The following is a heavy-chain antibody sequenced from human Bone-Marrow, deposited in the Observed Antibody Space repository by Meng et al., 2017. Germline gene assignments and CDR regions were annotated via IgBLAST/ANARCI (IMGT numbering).Heavy chain of an antibody. CDR2: INHSGSI. J-gene: IGHJ4*02. CDR3: ARGKWELLGIDY. V-gene: IGHV4-34*01. Sequence: GSLRLSCAVYGGSFSGYYWSWIRQPPGKGLEWIGEINHSGSINYNPSLKSRVTISVDTSKNQFSLKLSSVTAADTAVYYCARGKWELLGIDYWGQGTLVTVSS. CDR1: GGSFSGYY. D-gene: IGHD1-26*01.